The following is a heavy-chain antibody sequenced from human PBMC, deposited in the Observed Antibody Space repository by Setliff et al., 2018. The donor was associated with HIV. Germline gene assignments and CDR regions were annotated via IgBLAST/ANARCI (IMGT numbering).Heavy chain of an antibody. J-gene: IGHJ3*02. CDR2: ILRGISDT. V-gene: IGHV3-23*03. CDR1: GFSFSTYD. CDR3: AKDLYSGYPDAFDI. D-gene: IGHD5-12*01. Sequence: GGSLRLSCAASGFSFSTYDMSWVRQAPGEGLEWVSVILRGISDTYYADSVKGRFTISRDNAKNSLYLQMNSLRAEDTALYYCAKDLYSGYPDAFDIWGQGTMVTVSS.